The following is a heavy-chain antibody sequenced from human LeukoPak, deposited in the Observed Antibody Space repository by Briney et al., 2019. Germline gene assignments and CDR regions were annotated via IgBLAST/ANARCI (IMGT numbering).Heavy chain of an antibody. CDR1: GFTFSSYS. V-gene: IGHV3-49*04. Sequence: SRRLSCAASGFTFSSYSMNWVRQAPGKGLEWVSFIRRKAHGGTTEYAASVKGRFSSSRDDSKSIAYLQMNSLKTEDTAVYFCTRVTYYYDNSGYFHFDSWGQGSLVTVSS. J-gene: IGHJ4*02. CDR2: IRRKAHGGTT. CDR3: TRVTYYYDNSGYFHFDS. D-gene: IGHD3-22*01.